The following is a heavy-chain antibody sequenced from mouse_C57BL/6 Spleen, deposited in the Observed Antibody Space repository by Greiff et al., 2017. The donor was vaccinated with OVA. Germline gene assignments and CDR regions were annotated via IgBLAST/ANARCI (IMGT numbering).Heavy chain of an antibody. J-gene: IGHJ2*01. Sequence: QVQLKESGPGILQSSQTLSLTCSFSGFSLSTSGMGVSWIRQPSGKGLEWLAHIYWDDDKRYNPSLKSRLTISKDTSRNQVFLKITSVDTADTATYDCARSHRYGSSYGYFDYWGQGTTLTVSS. CDR2: IYWDDDK. D-gene: IGHD1-1*01. CDR1: GFSLSTSGMG. CDR3: ARSHRYGSSYGYFDY. V-gene: IGHV8-12*01.